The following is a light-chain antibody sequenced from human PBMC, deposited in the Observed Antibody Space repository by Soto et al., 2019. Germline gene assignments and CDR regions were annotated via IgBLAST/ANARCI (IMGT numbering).Light chain of an antibody. CDR2: DVS. V-gene: IGLV2-11*01. Sequence: QSALTQPRSVSGSPGQSVTISCTGTSSDVGGYNYVSWYQQHPGKAPKLMIYDVSKRPSGVPDRFSGSKSGNTASLTISGLQAEDEGDYYCCSYAGSYTFDYVVGTWTKLTVL. CDR1: SSDVGGYNY. CDR3: CSYAGSYTFDYV. J-gene: IGLJ1*01.